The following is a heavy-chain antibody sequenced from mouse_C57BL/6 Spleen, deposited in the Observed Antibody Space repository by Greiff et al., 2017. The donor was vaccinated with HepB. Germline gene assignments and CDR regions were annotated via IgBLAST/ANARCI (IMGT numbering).Heavy chain of an antibody. Sequence: QVQLQQSGAELVKPGASVKLSCKASGYTFTSYWMQWVKQRPGQGLEWIGEIDPSDSYTNYNQKFKGKATLTVDTSSSTAYMQLSSLTSEDSAVYYCARGAILRYYFDYWGQGTTLTVSS. D-gene: IGHD1-1*01. CDR3: ARGAILRYYFDY. J-gene: IGHJ2*01. V-gene: IGHV1-50*01. CDR1: GYTFTSYW. CDR2: IDPSDSYT.